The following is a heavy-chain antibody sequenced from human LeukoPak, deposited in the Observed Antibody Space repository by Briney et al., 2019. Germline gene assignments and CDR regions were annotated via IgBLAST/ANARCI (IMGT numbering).Heavy chain of an antibody. V-gene: IGHV3-30-3*01. D-gene: IGHD3-3*01. CDR1: GFTFSSYA. Sequence: GRSLRLSCAASGFTFSSYAMHWVRQAPGKGLEWVAVISYDGSNKYYADSVKGRFTISRDNSKNTLYLQMNSLRAEDTAVYYCARGHYDFWSGKFDYWGQGTLVTVSS. CDR3: ARGHYDFWSGKFDY. CDR2: ISYDGSNK. J-gene: IGHJ4*02.